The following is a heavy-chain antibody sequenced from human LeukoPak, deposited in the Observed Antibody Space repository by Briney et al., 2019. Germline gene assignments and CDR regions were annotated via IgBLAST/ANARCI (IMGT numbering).Heavy chain of an antibody. CDR1: GYTFTGYY. J-gene: IGHJ6*03. CDR3: ARARNAARPYYYYYMDV. CDR2: INPNSGGT. V-gene: IGHV1-2*02. D-gene: IGHD6-6*01. Sequence: ASVKVSCKASGYTFTGYYMHWVRQAPGQGLGWMGWINPNSGGTNYAQKFQGRVTMTRDTSISTAYMELSRLRSDDTAVYYCARARNAARPYYYYYMDVWGKGTTVTVSS.